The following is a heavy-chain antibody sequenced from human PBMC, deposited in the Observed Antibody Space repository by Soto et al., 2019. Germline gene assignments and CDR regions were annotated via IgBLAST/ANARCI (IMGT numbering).Heavy chain of an antibody. CDR3: AKDVCSREGVARDSVVGNRPDY. Sequence: EVQLLESGGGLVQPGGSLRLSCAASGFTFSSYAMSWVRQAPGKGLEWVSAISGSGGSTYYADSVKGRFTISSDNSKNTQHLKMNSLRAEDTAVYYCAKDVCSREGVARDSVVGNRPDYWGQGTLGTVFS. CDR2: ISGSGGST. D-gene: IGHD2-15*01. CDR1: GFTFSSYA. J-gene: IGHJ4*02. V-gene: IGHV3-23*01.